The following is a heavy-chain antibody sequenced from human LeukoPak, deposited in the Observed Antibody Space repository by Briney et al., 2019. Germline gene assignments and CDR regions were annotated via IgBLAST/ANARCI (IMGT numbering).Heavy chain of an antibody. Sequence: GGSLRLSCAASGFTVSSNYMSWVRXXXXXXXXXXXXXYSGGSTYYADSVKGRFTISRDNSKNTLYLQMNSLRAEDTAAYYCARDPGDCSGGSCYGDYWGQGTLVTVSS. V-gene: IGHV3-53*01. D-gene: IGHD2-15*01. CDR1: GFTVSSNY. CDR2: XYSGGST. CDR3: ARDPGDCSGGSCYGDY. J-gene: IGHJ4*02.